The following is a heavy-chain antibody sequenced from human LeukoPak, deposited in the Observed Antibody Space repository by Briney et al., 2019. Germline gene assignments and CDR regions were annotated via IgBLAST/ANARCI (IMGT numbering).Heavy chain of an antibody. Sequence: PSETLSLTCTVSGGSISSSSYYWGWIRQPPGKGLEWIGSIYYSGSTYYNPSLKSRVTISVDRSKNQFSLKLSSVTAADTAVYYCARETWIQLWLHYYYYMDVWGKGTTVTVSS. J-gene: IGHJ6*03. CDR1: GGSISSSSYY. CDR2: IYYSGST. CDR3: ARETWIQLWLHYYYYMDV. D-gene: IGHD5-18*01. V-gene: IGHV4-39*07.